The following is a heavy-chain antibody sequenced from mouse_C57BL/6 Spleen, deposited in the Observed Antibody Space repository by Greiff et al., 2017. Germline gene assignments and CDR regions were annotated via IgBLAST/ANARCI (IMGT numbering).Heavy chain of an antibody. CDR2: ISSGGDYI. CDR1: GFTFSSYA. J-gene: IGHJ4*01. CDR3: TRMGTTDYAMDY. V-gene: IGHV5-9-1*02. D-gene: IGHD2-12*01. Sequence: DVMLVESGEGLVKPGGSLKLSCAASGFTFSSYAMSWVRQTPEKRLEWVAYISSGGDYIYYADTVKGRFTISRDNARNTLYLQMSSLKSEDTAMYYCTRMGTTDYAMDYWGQGTSVTVSS.